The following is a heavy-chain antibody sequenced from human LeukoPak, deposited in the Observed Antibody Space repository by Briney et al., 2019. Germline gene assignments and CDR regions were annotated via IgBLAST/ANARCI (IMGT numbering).Heavy chain of an antibody. Sequence: GGSLRLSCAASGFTVSSNYMSWVRQAPGKGLEWVSVIYSGGSTYYADSVKGRFTISRDNSKNTLYLQMNSLRAEDTAVYYCARDQKLLWFGELIYYYYYYMDVWGKGTTVTVSS. CDR3: ARDQKLLWFGELIYYYYYYMDV. CDR2: IYSGGST. D-gene: IGHD3-10*01. V-gene: IGHV3-53*01. J-gene: IGHJ6*03. CDR1: GFTVSSNY.